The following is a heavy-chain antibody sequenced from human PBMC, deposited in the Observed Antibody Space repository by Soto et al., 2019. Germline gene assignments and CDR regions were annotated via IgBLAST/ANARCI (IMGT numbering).Heavy chain of an antibody. Sequence: ASVKVSCKASGYTFTSYGISWVRQAPGQGLEWMGWISAYNGNTNYAQKLQGRVTMTTDTSTSTAYMELRSLRSDDTAVYYCARGSEWGDYEEPLNWFDPWRQGTLVTVSS. D-gene: IGHD4-17*01. CDR2: ISAYNGNT. CDR3: ARGSEWGDYEEPLNWFDP. CDR1: GYTFTSYG. V-gene: IGHV1-18*01. J-gene: IGHJ5*02.